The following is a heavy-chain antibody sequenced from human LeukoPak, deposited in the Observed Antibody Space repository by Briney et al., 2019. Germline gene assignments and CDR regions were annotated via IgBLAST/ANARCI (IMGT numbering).Heavy chain of an antibody. CDR2: ISYDGSIK. D-gene: IGHD3-10*01. V-gene: IGHV3-30*01. Sequence: GGSLRLSCAASGFIFRNYAMHWVRQAPGKGLEWVAAISYDGSIKDYADSVKGRFIISRDNSQNTLDLQMNSLRGEDTGVYFCARAPQATRGSFGNYHMDVWGPGTTVTVS. CDR1: GFIFRNYA. J-gene: IGHJ6*02. CDR3: ARAPQATRGSFGNYHMDV.